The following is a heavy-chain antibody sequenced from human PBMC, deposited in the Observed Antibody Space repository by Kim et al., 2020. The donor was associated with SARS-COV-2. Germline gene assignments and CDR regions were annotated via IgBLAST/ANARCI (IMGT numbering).Heavy chain of an antibody. J-gene: IGHJ4*02. CDR2: IYHSGST. V-gene: IGHV4-30-2*01. Sequence: SETLSLTCAVSGGSISSGGYSWSWIRQPPGKGLEWIGYIYHSGSTYYNPSLKSRVTISVDRSKNQFSLKLSSVTAADTAVYYCATTRGYCSSTSCPFDCWGQGTLVTVSS. CDR1: GGSISSGGYS. CDR3: ATTRGYCSSTSCPFDC. D-gene: IGHD2-2*01.